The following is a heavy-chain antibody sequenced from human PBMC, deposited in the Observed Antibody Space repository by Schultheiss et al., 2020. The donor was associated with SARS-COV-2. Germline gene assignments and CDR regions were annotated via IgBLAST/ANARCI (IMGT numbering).Heavy chain of an antibody. CDR1: GFTFTTYA. D-gene: IGHD3-3*01. CDR2: ISYDGTNK. J-gene: IGHJ6*02. V-gene: IGHV3-30*04. Sequence: SCAASGFTFTTYAMYWVRQAPGKGLEWVAVISYDGTNKYYADSVKGRFTISRDNSKNTLYLQMNSLRAEDTAVYYCARDPTYYDFWSGYIPLRYYYYGMDVWGQGTTVTVSS. CDR3: ARDPTYYDFWSGYIPLRYYYYGMDV.